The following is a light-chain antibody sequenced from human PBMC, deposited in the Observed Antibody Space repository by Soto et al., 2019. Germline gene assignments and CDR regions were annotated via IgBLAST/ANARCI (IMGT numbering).Light chain of an antibody. V-gene: IGKV3-11*01. CDR2: DAS. CDR1: QSVSSY. CDR3: QQRSGWPPTLT. J-gene: IGKJ4*01. Sequence: IALTQSPATLSLSPAERATLSCMSSQSVSSYLAWYQQKPGQAPRLLIYDASNRATGIPARFSGSGSGTDFTLTISSLEPEDFAVYYCQQRSGWPPTLTFGGGTKVDIK.